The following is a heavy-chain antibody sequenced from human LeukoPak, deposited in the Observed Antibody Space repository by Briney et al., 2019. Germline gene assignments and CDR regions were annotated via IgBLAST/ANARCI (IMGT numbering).Heavy chain of an antibody. Sequence: SETLSLTCTVSGGSISSGGYYCSWIRQHPAKGLEWIGYIYYSGSTYYNPSLKSRVTISVDTSKNQFSLKLSSVTAADTAVYYCGRYCSSTSCYGYNWFDPWGQGTLVTVSS. CDR2: IYYSGST. J-gene: IGHJ5*02. CDR3: GRYCSSTSCYGYNWFDP. V-gene: IGHV4-31*03. D-gene: IGHD2-2*01. CDR1: GGSISSGGYY.